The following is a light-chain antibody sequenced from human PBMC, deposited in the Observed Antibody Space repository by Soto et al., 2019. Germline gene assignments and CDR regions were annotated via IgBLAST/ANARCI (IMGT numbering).Light chain of an antibody. CDR2: DAS. V-gene: IGKV3-11*01. Sequence: EIVLTQSPATLSLSPGERATLSCRASQSVSSYLAWYQQKPGQAPRLLIYDASNRATGIPARFSGSGSGTDFTLTISSLEPDDVAVYYCQQRSNWPPRTFGQGTKVEIK. J-gene: IGKJ1*01. CDR1: QSVSSY. CDR3: QQRSNWPPRT.